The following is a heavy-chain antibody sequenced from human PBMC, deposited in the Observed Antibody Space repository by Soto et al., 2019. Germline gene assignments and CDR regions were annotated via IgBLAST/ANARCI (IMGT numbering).Heavy chain of an antibody. V-gene: IGHV5-10-1*01. CDR3: ASSSTAYSSSSDY. D-gene: IGHD6-6*01. Sequence: GESLKISCKGSGYSFTSYWISWVRQMPGKGLEWMGRIDPSDSYANYSPSFQGHVTISADKSISTAYLQWSSLKASDTAMYYCASSSTAYSSSSDYWGQGTLVNVSS. J-gene: IGHJ4*02. CDR1: GYSFTSYW. CDR2: IDPSDSYA.